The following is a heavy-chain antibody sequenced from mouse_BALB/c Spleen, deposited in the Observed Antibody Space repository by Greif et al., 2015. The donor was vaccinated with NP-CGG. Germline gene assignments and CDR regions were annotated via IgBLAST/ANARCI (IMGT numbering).Heavy chain of an antibody. D-gene: IGHD1-1*01. Sequence: QVQLQQSGAELARPGASVKMSCKASGYTFTSYTMHWVKQRPGQSLEWIGYINPSSGYTNYNQKFKDKATLTADKSSSTAYMQLSSLTSEDSAVYYCARYYGSSYAMDYWGQGTSVTVSP. V-gene: IGHV1-4*01. CDR3: ARYYGSSYAMDY. J-gene: IGHJ4*01. CDR1: GYTFTSYT. CDR2: INPSSGYT.